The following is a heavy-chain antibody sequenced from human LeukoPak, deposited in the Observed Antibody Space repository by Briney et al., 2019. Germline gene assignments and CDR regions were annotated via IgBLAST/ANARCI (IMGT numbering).Heavy chain of an antibody. D-gene: IGHD6-19*01. Sequence: PGGSLRLSCAASGFTLSSYAMSWVRQAPGKGLEWVSAISGSDGSTYYADSVKGRFTISRDNSKNTLYLQMNSLRAEDTAVYYCAKVDAVAGTPYYYYGMDVWGQGTTVTVSS. J-gene: IGHJ6*02. CDR3: AKVDAVAGTPYYYYGMDV. CDR1: GFTLSSYA. CDR2: ISGSDGST. V-gene: IGHV3-23*01.